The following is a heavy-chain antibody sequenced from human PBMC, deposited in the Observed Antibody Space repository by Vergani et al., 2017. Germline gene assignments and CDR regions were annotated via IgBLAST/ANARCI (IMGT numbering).Heavy chain of an antibody. CDR3: ARGVGMYYFDY. D-gene: IGHD3-10*01. CDR2: ISYDGDTT. J-gene: IGHJ4*02. CDR1: GFRFSDYG. Sequence: QVQLVESGGGVVQPGGSLRLSCAVSGFRFSDYGMHWVRQAPGRGLEWVALISYDGDTTYYEDSVKGRFTISRDNSKNTLFLQMHSLRSEDTAVYYCARGVGMYYFDYWGQGTLVTVSS. V-gene: IGHV3-30*03.